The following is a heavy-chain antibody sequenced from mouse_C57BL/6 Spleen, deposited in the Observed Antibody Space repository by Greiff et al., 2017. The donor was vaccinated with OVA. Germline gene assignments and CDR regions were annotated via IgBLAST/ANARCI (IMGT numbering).Heavy chain of an antibody. D-gene: IGHD2-4*01. CDR3: ARGDDYGGTWFAY. V-gene: IGHV1-61*01. J-gene: IGHJ3*01. CDR2: IYPSDSET. Sequence: QVQLQQPGAELVRPGSSVKLSCKASGYTFTSYWMDWVKQRPGQGLEWIGNIYPSDSETHYNQKFKDKSTLTVDKSSSTAYMQLSSLTSEDSAVYYCARGDDYGGTWFAYWGQGTRVTVSA. CDR1: GYTFTSYW.